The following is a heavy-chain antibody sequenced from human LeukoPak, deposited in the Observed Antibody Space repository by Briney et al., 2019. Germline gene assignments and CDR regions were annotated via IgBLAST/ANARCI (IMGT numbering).Heavy chain of an antibody. Sequence: GGSLRLSCAASGFTFSTYGMSWVRQAPGKGLEWVSFIYSGGNTHYSDSVKGRFTISRDNSKNTLYLQMNSLRADDTTVYYCARRAGEYSHPYDYWGQGTLVTVSS. CDR2: IYSGGNT. CDR3: ARRAGEYSHPYDY. CDR1: GFTFSTYG. V-gene: IGHV3-23*05. J-gene: IGHJ4*02. D-gene: IGHD4-17*01.